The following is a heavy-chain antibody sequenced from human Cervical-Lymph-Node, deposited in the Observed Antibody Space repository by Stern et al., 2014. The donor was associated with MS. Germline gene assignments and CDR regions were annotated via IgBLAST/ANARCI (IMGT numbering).Heavy chain of an antibody. CDR2: IYLDDDK. D-gene: IGHD2-15*01. V-gene: IGHV2-5*02. Sequence: ESGPTLVKPTQTVTLTCTLSGFSVATAGVGVGWICQPPGKALEWLALIYLDDDKLYSPSLKNRLTIIKDTSKNQVVLTMTNVDPVDTATYYCAHSRVKYCRGGTCYSSLFDYWGQGTLVTVSS. J-gene: IGHJ4*02. CDR1: GFSVATAGVG. CDR3: AHSRVKYCRGGTCYSSLFDY.